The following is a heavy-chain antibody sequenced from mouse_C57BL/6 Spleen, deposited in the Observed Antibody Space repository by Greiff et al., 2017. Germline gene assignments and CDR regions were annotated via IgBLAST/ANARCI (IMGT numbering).Heavy chain of an antibody. Sequence: QVQLQQPGAELVKPGASVKLSCKASGYTFTSYWMQWVKQRPGQGLEWIGEIDPSDSYTNYNQKFKGKATLTVDTSSSTAYMQLSSLTSEDQAVYYCARSSLTGFAYWGQGTLVTVSA. V-gene: IGHV1-50*01. D-gene: IGHD1-1*01. J-gene: IGHJ3*01. CDR2: IDPSDSYT. CDR1: GYTFTSYW. CDR3: ARSSLTGFAY.